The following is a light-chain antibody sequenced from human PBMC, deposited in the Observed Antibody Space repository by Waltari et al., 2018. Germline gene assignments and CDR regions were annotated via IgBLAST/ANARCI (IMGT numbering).Light chain of an antibody. CDR1: NSNIGSNY. CDR3: AAWDDSLSAVP. J-gene: IGLJ2*01. CDR2: KNN. V-gene: IGLV1-47*01. Sequence: QSVLTQPPSTSGTPGQRVTISCSGSNSNIGSNYVYWYQQVPGRAPKLLIYKNNRRPSGGPDRFSGSKSGTSASLAISALRSEDEADYYCAAWDDSLSAVPFGGGTKVTVL.